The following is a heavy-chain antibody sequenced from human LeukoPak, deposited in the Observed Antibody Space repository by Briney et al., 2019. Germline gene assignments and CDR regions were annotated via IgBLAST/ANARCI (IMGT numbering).Heavy chain of an antibody. Sequence: GGSMRLSCAVSGLTFSNYWMSWDRQVPGKWLEWVANIKQDGSEKYYVNSVTGRFTISRDNAKNSLYLQMNSLRAEDTAIYFCARDDDWNYEDSWGQGTLVTVSS. CDR1: GLTFSNYW. J-gene: IGHJ4*02. D-gene: IGHD1-7*01. V-gene: IGHV3-7*01. CDR2: IKQDGSEK. CDR3: ARDDDWNYEDS.